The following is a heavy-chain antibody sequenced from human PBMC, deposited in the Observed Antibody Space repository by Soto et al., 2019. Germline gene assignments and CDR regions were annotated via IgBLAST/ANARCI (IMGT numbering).Heavy chain of an antibody. J-gene: IGHJ1*01. Sequence: ETLSLTCAVYGGSFSGYYWSWIRQPPGKGLEWIGEINHSGSTNYNPSLKSRVTISVDTSKNQFSLKLSSVTAADTAVYYCARTNFLGYCSGGSCYSWRYFQHWGQGTLVTVSS. CDR1: GGSFSGYY. CDR2: INHSGST. CDR3: ARTNFLGYCSGGSCYSWRYFQH. D-gene: IGHD2-15*01. V-gene: IGHV4-34*01.